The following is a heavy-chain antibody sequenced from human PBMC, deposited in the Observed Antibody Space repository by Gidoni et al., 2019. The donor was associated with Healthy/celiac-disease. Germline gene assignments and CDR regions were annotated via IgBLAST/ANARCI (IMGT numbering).Heavy chain of an antibody. CDR3: TTGLVLYGGNSSFDY. CDR1: GFTFSNAW. CDR2: IKSKTDGGTT. D-gene: IGHD2-21*02. Sequence: VQPVESGGGLVKPGGSLRLSCAASGFTFSNAWMSWVRQAPGKGLEWVGRIKSKTDGGTTDYAAPVKGRFTISRDDSKNTLYLQMNSLKTEDTAVYYCTTGLVLYGGNSSFDYWGQGTLVTVSS. J-gene: IGHJ4*02. V-gene: IGHV3-15*01.